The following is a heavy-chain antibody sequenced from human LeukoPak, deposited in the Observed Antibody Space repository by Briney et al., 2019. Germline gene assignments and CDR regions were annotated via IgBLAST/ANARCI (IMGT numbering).Heavy chain of an antibody. J-gene: IGHJ4*02. Sequence: GGSLRLSCAASGFTFSSYAMSWVRQAPGKGLEWVSAISGSGGSTYYAGSVKGRFTISRDNSKNTLYLQMNSLRAEDTAVYYCAKEAVPHLYDSSGYYGYWGQGTLVTVSS. D-gene: IGHD3-22*01. V-gene: IGHV3-23*01. CDR1: GFTFSSYA. CDR3: AKEAVPHLYDSSGYYGY. CDR2: ISGSGGST.